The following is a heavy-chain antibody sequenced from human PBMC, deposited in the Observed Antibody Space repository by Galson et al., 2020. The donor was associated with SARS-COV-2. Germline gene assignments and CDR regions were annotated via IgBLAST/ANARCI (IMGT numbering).Heavy chain of an antibody. J-gene: IGHJ6*02. Sequence: TLSLTCTVSGGSISSGDYYWSWIRQPPGKGLEWIGYIYYSGSTYYNPSLKSRVTISVDTSKNQFSLKLSSVTAADTAVYYCARDPGDIVATGDDAMDVWGQGTTVTVSS. CDR1: GGSISSGDYY. D-gene: IGHD5-12*01. V-gene: IGHV4-30-4*01. CDR2: IYYSGST. CDR3: ARDPGDIVATGDDAMDV.